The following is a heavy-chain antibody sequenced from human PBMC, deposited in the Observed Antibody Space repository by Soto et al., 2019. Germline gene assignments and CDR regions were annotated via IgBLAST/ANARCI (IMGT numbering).Heavy chain of an antibody. Sequence: WASVKVSCKASGYTFTSYAMHWVRQAPGQRLEWMGWINAGNGNTKYSQKFQGRVTITRDTSASTAYMELSSLRSEDTAVYYCAREDIVVVPAATDSHNYYYYGMDVWGQGTTVTVSS. V-gene: IGHV1-3*01. D-gene: IGHD2-2*01. CDR2: INAGNGNT. CDR1: GYTFTSYA. CDR3: AREDIVVVPAATDSHNYYYYGMDV. J-gene: IGHJ6*02.